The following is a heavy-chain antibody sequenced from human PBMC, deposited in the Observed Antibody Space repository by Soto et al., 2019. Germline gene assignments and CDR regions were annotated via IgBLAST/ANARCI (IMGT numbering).Heavy chain of an antibody. CDR1: GFTFSTYA. J-gene: IGHJ4*02. V-gene: IGHV3-23*01. CDR2: ISGTGGST. D-gene: IGHD6-6*01. CDR3: AKNWDTTSSSPSH. Sequence: EVQLLESGGGLVQPGGSLRLSCAASGFTFSTYAMSWVRQAPGKGLEWVSAISGTGGSTYYADSVKGRFTISRDNSKNTLYLQRDSLIAEDTAVYYCAKNWDTTSSSPSHWGQGTLVTVSS.